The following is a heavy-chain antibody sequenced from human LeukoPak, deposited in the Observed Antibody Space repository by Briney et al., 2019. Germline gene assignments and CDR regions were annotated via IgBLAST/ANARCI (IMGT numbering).Heavy chain of an antibody. CDR1: GGTFSSYA. J-gene: IGHJ5*02. D-gene: IGHD6-19*01. CDR3: ARDGYSSGWYVLDWFDP. V-gene: IGHV1-69*13. Sequence: ASVKVSCKASGGTFSSYAIRWVRQAPGQGLEWMGGIIPIFGTANYAQKFQGRVTITADESTSTAYMELSSLRSEDTAVYYCARDGYSSGWYVLDWFDPWGQGTLVTVSS. CDR2: IIPIFGTA.